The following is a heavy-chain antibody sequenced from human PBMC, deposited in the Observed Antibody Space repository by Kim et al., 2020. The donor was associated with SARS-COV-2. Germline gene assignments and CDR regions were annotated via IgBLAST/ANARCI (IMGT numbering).Heavy chain of an antibody. CDR3: ARDNRPLDY. CDR2: INHSGST. CDR1: GGSFSGYY. J-gene: IGHJ4*02. Sequence: SETLSLTCAVYGGSFSGYYWSWIRQPPGKGLEWIGEINHSGSTNYNPSLKSRVTISVDTSKNQFSLKLSSVTAADTAVYYCARDNRPLDYWGQGTLVTVSS. V-gene: IGHV4-34*01. D-gene: IGHD1-1*01.